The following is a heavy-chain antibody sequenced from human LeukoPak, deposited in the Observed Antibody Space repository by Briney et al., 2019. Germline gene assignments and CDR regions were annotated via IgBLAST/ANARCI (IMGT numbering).Heavy chain of an antibody. CDR3: AREEERIAIFGVTNSRFDY. Sequence: ASVKVSCKASGYTFTDYAMNWVRQAPGQGLEWMGWINTNTGNPTYAQGFTGRFVFSLDTSVSTAYLQISSLKAEDTAVYYCAREEERIAIFGVTNSRFDYWGQGTLVTVSS. J-gene: IGHJ4*02. CDR2: INTNTGNP. V-gene: IGHV7-4-1*02. CDR1: GYTFTDYA. D-gene: IGHD3-3*01.